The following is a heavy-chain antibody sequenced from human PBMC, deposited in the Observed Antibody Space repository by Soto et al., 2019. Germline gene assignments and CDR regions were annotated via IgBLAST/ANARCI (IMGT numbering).Heavy chain of an antibody. CDR1: GFTFSSYG. J-gene: IGHJ4*02. D-gene: IGHD5-18*01. CDR2: IWYDGSNK. V-gene: IGHV3-33*01. Sequence: QVQLVESGGGVVQPGRSLRLSCAASGFTFSSYGMHWVRQAPGKGLEWVAVIWYDGSNKYYADSVKGRFTISRDNSKNALYLQMNRLRAEDTAVYYCGRGGSVDTAMAPFDYWGQGTLVTVSS. CDR3: GRGGSVDTAMAPFDY.